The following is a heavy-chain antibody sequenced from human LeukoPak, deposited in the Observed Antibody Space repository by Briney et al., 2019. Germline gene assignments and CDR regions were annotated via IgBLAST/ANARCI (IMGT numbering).Heavy chain of an antibody. J-gene: IGHJ5*02. V-gene: IGHV5-51*01. CDR1: GYSFTSYW. Sequence: GESLKISCKGSGYSFTSYWIGWVRQMPGKGLEWIGIIYPGDSDTRYSPSFQGQVTISADKSISTAYLQWSSLKASDTAMYYCARQIVPAATAVGPWGQGTLVTVSS. D-gene: IGHD2-2*01. CDR3: ARQIVPAATAVGP. CDR2: IYPGDSDT.